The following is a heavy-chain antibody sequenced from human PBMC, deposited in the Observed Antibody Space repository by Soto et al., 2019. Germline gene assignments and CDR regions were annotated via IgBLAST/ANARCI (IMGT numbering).Heavy chain of an antibody. J-gene: IGHJ6*03. CDR1: GFTVSSNY. D-gene: IGHD3-9*01. CDR3: ARRAFDFPYYYYYMDV. Sequence: AGGSLRLSCAASGFTVSSNYMSWVRQAPGKGLEWVSVIYSGGSTYYADSVKGRFTISRDNSKNTLYLQMNSLRAEDTAVYYCARRAFDFPYYYYYMDVWGKGTTVTVSS. CDR2: IYSGGST. V-gene: IGHV3-66*04.